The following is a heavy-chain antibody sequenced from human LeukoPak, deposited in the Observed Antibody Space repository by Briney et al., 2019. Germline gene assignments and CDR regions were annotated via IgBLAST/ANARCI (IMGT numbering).Heavy chain of an antibody. D-gene: IGHD1-26*01. V-gene: IGHV3-43*02. CDR1: GFTFDDYA. CDR2: ISGDGGST. Sequence: PGGSLRLSCAASGFTFDDYAMHWVRQAPGKGLEWVSLISGDGGSTYYADSVKGRFTISRDNSKNSLYLQMNSLRTEDTALYYCARQVGARPYFDYWGQGTLVTASS. CDR3: ARQVGARPYFDY. J-gene: IGHJ4*02.